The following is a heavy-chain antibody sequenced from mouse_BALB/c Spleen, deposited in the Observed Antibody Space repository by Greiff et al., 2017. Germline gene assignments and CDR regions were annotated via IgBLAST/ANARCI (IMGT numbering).Heavy chain of an antibody. D-gene: IGHD1-1*01. CDR1: GYTFTSYV. V-gene: IGHV1-14*01. CDR2: INPYNDGT. CDR3: ARWYYGSSLYYAMDY. J-gene: IGHJ4*01. Sequence: EVQRVESGPELVKPGASVKMSCKASGYTFTSYVMHWVKQKPGQGLEWIGYINPYNDGTKYNEKFKGKATLTSDKSSSTAYMELSSLTSEDSAVYYCARWYYGSSLYYAMDYWGQGTSVTVAS.